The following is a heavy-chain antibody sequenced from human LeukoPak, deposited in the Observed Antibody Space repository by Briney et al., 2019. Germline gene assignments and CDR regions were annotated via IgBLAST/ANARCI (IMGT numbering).Heavy chain of an antibody. CDR2: IYHSGST. CDR3: ARGNYDILTTEPYYFDY. J-gene: IGHJ4*02. V-gene: IGHV4-30-2*01. CDR1: GGSISSVGYS. D-gene: IGHD3-9*01. Sequence: SETLSLTCAVSGGSISSVGYSWSWIRQPPGKGLEWIGYIYHSGSTYYNPSLESRVTISVDRPKNQFSLKLSSVTAADTAVYYCARGNYDILTTEPYYFDYWGQGTLVTVSS.